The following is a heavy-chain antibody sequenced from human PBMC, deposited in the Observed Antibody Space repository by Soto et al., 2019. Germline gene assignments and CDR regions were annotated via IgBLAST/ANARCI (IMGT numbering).Heavy chain of an antibody. Sequence: VQMVESGGGVAQPGGSLRLSCAVSGFTFSAFAMYWVRQAPGKGLEWVALISYDGRNEDYAESVRGRFNISRDNSKNTLYLDMNSLSAEDSAVYFCAKGVVREPAYFDDWGQGTLVTVSS. CDR3: AKGVVREPAYFDD. CDR1: GFTFSAFA. CDR2: ISYDGRNE. J-gene: IGHJ4*02. V-gene: IGHV3-30*18. D-gene: IGHD3-10*01.